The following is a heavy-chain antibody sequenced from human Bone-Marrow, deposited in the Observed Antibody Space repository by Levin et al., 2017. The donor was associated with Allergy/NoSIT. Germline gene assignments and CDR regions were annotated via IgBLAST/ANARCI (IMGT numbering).Heavy chain of an antibody. CDR1: GFQFRDHD. J-gene: IGHJ1*01. V-gene: IGHV3-30-3*01. D-gene: IGHD2-2*02. Sequence: PGGSLRLSCAGSGFQFRDHDIHWVRQAPGKGLEWLTTILHHGNTAHYAASVQGRFTISRANFKSTVFLQMNSLTTEDTAVYFCAREFESGDLGDYTLDLWGRGTLVSVSS. CDR3: AREFESGDLGDYTLDL. CDR2: ILHHGNTA.